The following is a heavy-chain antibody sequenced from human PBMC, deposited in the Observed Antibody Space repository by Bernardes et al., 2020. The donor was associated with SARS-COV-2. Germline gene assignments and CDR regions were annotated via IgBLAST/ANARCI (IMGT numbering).Heavy chain of an antibody. V-gene: IGHV3-9*01. Sequence: GRSLRVSCAASGFTFDDYAMHWVRQAPGKGLEWVSGISWNSGSIGYADSVKGRFTISRDNAKNSLYLQMNSLRAEDTALYYCAKGSESITMVRGYIDYWGQGTLVTVSS. D-gene: IGHD3-10*01. CDR1: GFTFDDYA. CDR3: AKGSESITMVRGYIDY. J-gene: IGHJ4*02. CDR2: ISWNSGSI.